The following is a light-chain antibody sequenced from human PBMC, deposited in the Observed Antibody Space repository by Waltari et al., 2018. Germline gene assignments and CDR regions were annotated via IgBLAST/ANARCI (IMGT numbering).Light chain of an antibody. J-gene: IGKJ2*01. V-gene: IGKV3-11*01. Sequence: EMVLTQSPATLSLSPGERATLSCRASQRVSSYLAWYQPQPGQAPRLLIYDASNRATGIPARFSGSGSGTDFTLPIRSLEPEDFAVYYCQQRSNWPPYTFGQGTKLEIK. CDR3: QQRSNWPPYT. CDR1: QRVSSY. CDR2: DAS.